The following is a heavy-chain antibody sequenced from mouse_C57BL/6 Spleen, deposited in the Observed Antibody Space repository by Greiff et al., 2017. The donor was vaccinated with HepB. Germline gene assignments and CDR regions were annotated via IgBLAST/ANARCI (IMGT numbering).Heavy chain of an antibody. J-gene: IGHJ4*01. D-gene: IGHD2-5*01. Sequence: VQLVESGPGLVQPSQSLSITCTVSGFSLTSYGVHWVCQSPGKGLEWLGVIWRGGSTDYNAAFMSRLSITKDNSKSQVFFKMNSLQADDTAIYYCAKKDYSNPYAMDYWGQGTSVTVSS. CDR2: IWRGGST. CDR1: GFSLTSYG. CDR3: AKKDYSNPYAMDY. V-gene: IGHV2-5*01.